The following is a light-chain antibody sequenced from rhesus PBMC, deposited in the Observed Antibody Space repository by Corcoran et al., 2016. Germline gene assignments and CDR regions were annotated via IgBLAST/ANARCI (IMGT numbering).Light chain of an antibody. V-gene: IGKV3-40*03. CDR3: QQYNDLLLT. CDR1: ESVGSY. J-gene: IGKJ4*01. CDR2: SAY. Sequence: EIVMTQSPATLSLSPGETATLPCRASESVGSYVAWYQQKPGQVPKLLVHSAYFRATGSPDRFSGSGSRTDFTLTISSLEPADVGVYHCQQYNDLLLTFGVGTKVEIK.